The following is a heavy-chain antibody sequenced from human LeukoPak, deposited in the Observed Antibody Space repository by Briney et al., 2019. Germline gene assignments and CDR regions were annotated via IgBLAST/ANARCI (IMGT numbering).Heavy chain of an antibody. Sequence: GESLKISGKGSGYNFAHDWIGWVRQMPGKGLGWMGIIFPDDSDTIYSPSFQGHVTISADQSINTAYLQWSDLKASDSAMYYCARQESEMTTPANRYFDLWGQGTLITVSS. CDR3: ARQESEMTTPANRYFDL. J-gene: IGHJ4*02. CDR2: IFPDDSDT. CDR1: GYNFAHDW. V-gene: IGHV5-51*01. D-gene: IGHD2-15*01.